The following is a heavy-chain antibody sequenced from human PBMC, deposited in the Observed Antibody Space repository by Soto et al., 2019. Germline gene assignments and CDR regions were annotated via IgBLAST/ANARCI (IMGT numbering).Heavy chain of an antibody. CDR2: IHSTGTT. CDR3: ARGTPYHRNDDWFDT. CDR1: GGSISDYY. D-gene: IGHD2-21*01. Sequence: SETLSLTCTVSGGSISDYYWNWIRQPPGKGLEWIGFIHSTGTTNYNPSLKSRVAISVDTSKNQFSVKLTSVTAADTAVYYCARGTPYHRNDDWFDTWGQGTLVTVS. J-gene: IGHJ5*02. V-gene: IGHV4-59*01.